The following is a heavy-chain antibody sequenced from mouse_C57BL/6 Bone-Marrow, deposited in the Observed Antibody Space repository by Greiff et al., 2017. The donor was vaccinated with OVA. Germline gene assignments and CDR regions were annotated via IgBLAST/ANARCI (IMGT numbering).Heavy chain of an antibody. Sequence: DVKLVESGGDLVKPGGSLKLSCAASGFTFSSYGMSWVRQTPDKRLEWVATISSGGSYTYYPDSVKGRFTISRDNAKNTLYLQMSSLKSEDTAMYYCASHRGLGGYWGQGTTLTVAS. D-gene: IGHD2-14*01. J-gene: IGHJ2*01. CDR1: GFTFSSYG. CDR3: ASHRGLGGY. CDR2: ISSGGSYT. V-gene: IGHV5-6*02.